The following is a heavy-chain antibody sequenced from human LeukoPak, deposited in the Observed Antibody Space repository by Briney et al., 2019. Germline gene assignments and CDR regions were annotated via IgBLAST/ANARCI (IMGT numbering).Heavy chain of an antibody. J-gene: IGHJ5*02. CDR3: ATRPVRCGEVLACDWFDP. Sequence: GASVKVSCKVSVYTLTELSMHWARQAPGKGLEWMGGIDPEDGETVYAQKFQGRVTMTEDTSTDTAYMELSSLRSEDTAVYYCATRPVRCGEVLACDWFDPWGREPWSPSPQ. V-gene: IGHV1-24*01. D-gene: IGHD3-10*01. CDR2: IDPEDGET. CDR1: VYTLTELS.